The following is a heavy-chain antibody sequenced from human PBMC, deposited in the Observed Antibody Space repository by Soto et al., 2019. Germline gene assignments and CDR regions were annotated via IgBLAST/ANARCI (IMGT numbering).Heavy chain of an antibody. D-gene: IGHD3-16*01. CDR1: RGSIQSSTYY. CDR2: VYYNGSP. V-gene: IGHV4-39*01. J-gene: IGHJ3*02. CDR3: ARQTYLTYFDI. Sequence: QLQLQESGPGLVKPSETLSLTCTVSRGSIQSSTYYWGWIRQPPGKGLEWIGTVYYNGSPYFNPSLTSRLTLSADPSQNQFSLRLASVPAADTAVYYCARQTYLTYFDIWGQGTMVTVSS.